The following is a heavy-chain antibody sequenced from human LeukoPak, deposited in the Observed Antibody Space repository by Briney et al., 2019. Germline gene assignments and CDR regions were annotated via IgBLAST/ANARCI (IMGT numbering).Heavy chain of an antibody. V-gene: IGHV1-46*01. D-gene: IGHD3-10*01. Sequence: ASAKVSCKASGYTFTSYYMHWVRQAPGQGLEWMGIINPSGGSTNYAQKFQGRVTMTRDTSTNTVYMELSSLRSEDTAMYYCARGPSITMVRGGQWYYYMDVWGKGTTVTISS. J-gene: IGHJ6*03. CDR2: INPSGGST. CDR1: GYTFTSYY. CDR3: ARGPSITMVRGGQWYYYMDV.